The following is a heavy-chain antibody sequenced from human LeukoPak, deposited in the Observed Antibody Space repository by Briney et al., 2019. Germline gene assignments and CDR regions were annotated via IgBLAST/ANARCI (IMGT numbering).Heavy chain of an antibody. D-gene: IGHD1-1*01. CDR3: ARDTTNWNPPDY. CDR2: ISAYNGNK. J-gene: IGHJ4*02. CDR1: GYTFTSYG. Sequence: ASVKVSCKASGYTFTSYGISWVRQAPGQGLEWMGWISAYNGNKNYAQKLQGRVTMTTDTSTSTAYMELRSLRSDDTAVYYCARDTTNWNPPDYWGQGTLVTVSS. V-gene: IGHV1-18*01.